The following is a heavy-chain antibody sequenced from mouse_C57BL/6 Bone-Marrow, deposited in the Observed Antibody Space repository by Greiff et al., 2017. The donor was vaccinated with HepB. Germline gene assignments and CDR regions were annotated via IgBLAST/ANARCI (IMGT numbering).Heavy chain of an antibody. CDR3: TRRGYGSSYV. CDR2: IDPETGGT. CDR1: GYTFTDYE. D-gene: IGHD1-1*01. V-gene: IGHV1-15*01. J-gene: IGHJ2*01. Sequence: VQLQQSGAELVRPGASVTLSCKASGYTFTDYEMHWVKQTPVHGLEWIGAIDPETGGTAYNQKFKGKAILTADKSSSTAYMELRSLTSEDSAVYYCTRRGYGSSYVWGQGTTLTVSS.